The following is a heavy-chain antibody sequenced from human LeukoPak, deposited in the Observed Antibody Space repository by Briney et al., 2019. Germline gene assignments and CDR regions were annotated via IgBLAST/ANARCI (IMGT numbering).Heavy chain of an antibody. D-gene: IGHD6-6*01. Sequence: ASVKVSCKASGYTFTSYGISWVRQAPGQGLEWMGWISAYNGNTNYAQKLQGRVTMTTDTSTSTAYMELRSLRSDDTAVYYCARDFQYSSSSAWFDPWGQGTLVTVSS. J-gene: IGHJ5*02. CDR3: ARDFQYSSSSAWFDP. CDR1: GYTFTSYG. V-gene: IGHV1-18*01. CDR2: ISAYNGNT.